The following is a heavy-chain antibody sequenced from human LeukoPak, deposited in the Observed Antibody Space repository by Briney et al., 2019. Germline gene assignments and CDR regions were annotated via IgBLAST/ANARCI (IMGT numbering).Heavy chain of an antibody. CDR2: IDYSGST. V-gene: IGHV4-31*03. D-gene: IGHD4-17*01. CDR1: GGSFRSGGFY. Sequence: SETLSLTCTVSGGSFRSGGFYWSWIRQHPGKGLEWIGYIDYSGSTYYNPSLKSRVTISVDTSKNQFSLNLSSVTAADTAVYYCARLDGDYYFDDWGQGTLVTVSS. J-gene: IGHJ4*02. CDR3: ARLDGDYYFDD.